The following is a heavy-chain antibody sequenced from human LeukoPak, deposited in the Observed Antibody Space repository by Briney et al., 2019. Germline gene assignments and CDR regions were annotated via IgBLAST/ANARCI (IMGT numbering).Heavy chain of an antibody. V-gene: IGHV3-30*02. D-gene: IGHD2-2*01. CDR2: IRYDGSNK. CDR3: AKDLRDIVVVPAVGGFDY. CDR1: GFTFSSYG. Sequence: GGSLRLSCAPSGFTFSSYGMHWVRQAPGKGLEWVAFIRYDGSNKYYADSVEGRFTISRDNSNNTLYLQMNSLRAEDKAVYYCAKDLRDIVVVPAVGGFDYWAQGTLVTVST. J-gene: IGHJ4*02.